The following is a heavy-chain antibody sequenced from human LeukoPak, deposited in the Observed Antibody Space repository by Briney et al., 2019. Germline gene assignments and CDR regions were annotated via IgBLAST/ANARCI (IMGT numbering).Heavy chain of an antibody. CDR1: GGTFGNHS. CDR2: IIPMFGTS. D-gene: IGHD6-19*01. J-gene: IGHJ6*03. Sequence: ASVKVSCKASGGTFGNHSIHWVRQAPGQGLEWMGVIIPMFGTSSHAQKLQGRVTITTDESTSTAYMELSSLRSEDTAVYYCARAERSPVYYYYYMDVWGKGTTVTVSS. CDR3: ARAERSPVYYYYYMDV. V-gene: IGHV1-69*05.